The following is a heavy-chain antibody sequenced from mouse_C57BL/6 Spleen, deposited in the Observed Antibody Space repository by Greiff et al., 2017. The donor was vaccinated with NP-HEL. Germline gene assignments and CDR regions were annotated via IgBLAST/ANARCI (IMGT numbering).Heavy chain of an antibody. CDR1: GYTFTSYW. CDR3: AKLYYGSSSWYFDV. J-gene: IGHJ1*03. CDR2: IYPGSGST. D-gene: IGHD1-1*01. Sequence: VQLQQPGAQLVKPGASVKMSCKASGYTFTSYWITWVKQRPGQGLEWIGDIYPGSGSTNYNEKFKSKATLTVDTSSSTAYMQLSSLTSEDSAVYYCAKLYYGSSSWYFDVWGTGTTVTVSS. V-gene: IGHV1-55*01.